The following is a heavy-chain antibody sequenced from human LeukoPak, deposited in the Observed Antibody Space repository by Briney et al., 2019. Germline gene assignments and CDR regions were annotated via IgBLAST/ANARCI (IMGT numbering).Heavy chain of an antibody. Sequence: PSETLSLTCAVYGGSFSGYYWSWIRQPPGKGLEWIGEINHSGGTKYNPSLKSRVTISVDTSKNQFSLKLSFVTAADTAMYYCARVKDPGGYYYYYYMDVWGKGTTVTVSS. CDR1: GGSFSGYY. D-gene: IGHD3-16*01. CDR2: INHSGGT. CDR3: ARVKDPGGYYYYYYMDV. J-gene: IGHJ6*03. V-gene: IGHV4-34*01.